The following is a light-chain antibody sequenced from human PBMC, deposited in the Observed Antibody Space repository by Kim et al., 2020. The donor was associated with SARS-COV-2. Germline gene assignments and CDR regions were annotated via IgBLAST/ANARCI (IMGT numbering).Light chain of an antibody. V-gene: IGKV3-20*01. CDR2: GAS. CDR3: QQYSSSPRT. CDR1: RSVSGSY. Sequence: APGERAALSCSASRSVSGSYLAWYQQKPGQAPRLLIYGASSRATGIPDRFSGSGSGTDFTLTISRLEPEDFAVYYCQQYSSSPRTFGQGTKVDIK. J-gene: IGKJ1*01.